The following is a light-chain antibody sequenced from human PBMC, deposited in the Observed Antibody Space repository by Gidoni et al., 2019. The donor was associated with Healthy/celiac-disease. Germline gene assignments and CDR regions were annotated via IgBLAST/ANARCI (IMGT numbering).Light chain of an antibody. J-gene: IGLJ7*01. CDR1: SSDVGGYNY. Sequence: QSALTQHASVSGSPGQSLTISCTGTSSDVGGYNYVSWYQQHPGKAPKLMIYEVSNRPSGVPDRFSGSQSGNTASLTISGLQAEDEAAYYCSSYTSSSTLEFGGGTQLTVL. V-gene: IGLV2-14*01. CDR2: EVS. CDR3: SSYTSSSTLE.